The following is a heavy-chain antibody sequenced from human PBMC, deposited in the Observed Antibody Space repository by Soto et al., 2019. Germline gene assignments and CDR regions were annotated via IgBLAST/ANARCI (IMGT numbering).Heavy chain of an antibody. CDR3: AKVGSAGTFHY. D-gene: IGHD6-13*01. Sequence: GGSLRLSCAASGFTFSSYAMHWVRQAPGKGLEWVAVISYDGSNKYYADSVRGRFTISRDNSKNSLYLQMNSLRAEDTAVYYCAKVGSAGTFHYWGQGTLVTVSS. CDR1: GFTFSSYA. V-gene: IGHV3-30-3*01. CDR2: ISYDGSNK. J-gene: IGHJ4*02.